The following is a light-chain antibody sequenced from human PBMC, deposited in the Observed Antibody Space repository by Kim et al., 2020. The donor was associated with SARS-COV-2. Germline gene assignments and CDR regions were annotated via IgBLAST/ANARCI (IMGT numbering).Light chain of an antibody. CDR2: DVS. J-gene: IGLJ2*01. CDR3: CSYAGSYTFV. V-gene: IGLV2-11*01. CDR1: SSDVGAYNY. Sequence: QSALTQPRSVSGSPGQSVTISCTGSSSDVGAYNYVSWYQQHPGKAPKLMIYDVSKRPSGVPDRLSGSKSGNTASLTISGLQAEDEADYYCCSYAGSYTFVFGGGTQLTVL.